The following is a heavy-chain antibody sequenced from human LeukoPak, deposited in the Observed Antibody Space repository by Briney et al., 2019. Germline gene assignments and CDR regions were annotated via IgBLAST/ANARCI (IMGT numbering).Heavy chain of an antibody. D-gene: IGHD1-26*01. V-gene: IGHV3-30*18. CDR3: AKDSGTESSYFDY. CDR2: ISYDGSNK. CDR1: GFTFSSYG. Sequence: PGGSLRLSCAASGFTFSSYGMHWVRQAPGKGLEWVAVISYDGSNKYYADSVKGRFTISRDNSKNTLYLQMNSLRAEDTAVYYCAKDSGTESSYFDYWGQGTLVTVSS. J-gene: IGHJ4*02.